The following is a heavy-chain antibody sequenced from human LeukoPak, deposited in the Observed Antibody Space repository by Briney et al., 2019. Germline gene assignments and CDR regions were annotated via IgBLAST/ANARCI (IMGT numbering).Heavy chain of an antibody. J-gene: IGHJ4*02. CDR1: GFTFSSYA. D-gene: IGHD3-10*01. Sequence: PGGSLRLSCAASGFTFSSYAVSWVRQAPGKGLEWVSAISGSGGSTYYADSVKGRFTISRDNSKNTLYPQMNSLRAEDTAVYYCAKAHQLVLLWFGEYWGQGTLVTVSS. V-gene: IGHV3-23*01. CDR2: ISGSGGST. CDR3: AKAHQLVLLWFGEY.